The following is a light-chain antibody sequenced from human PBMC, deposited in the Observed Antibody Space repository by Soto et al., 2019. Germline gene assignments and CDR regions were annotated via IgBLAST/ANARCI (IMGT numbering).Light chain of an antibody. CDR2: KAS. Sequence: DIQMTQSPSTLSASVGDRVTITCRASQSISSWLAWYQQKPGKAPKLLIYKASSLESGVPSSFSGSGSGTEFTLTISSLQPDDFDTYYCQQYNSYSPVTFGGGTKVEIK. CDR3: QQYNSYSPVT. V-gene: IGKV1-5*03. CDR1: QSISSW. J-gene: IGKJ4*01.